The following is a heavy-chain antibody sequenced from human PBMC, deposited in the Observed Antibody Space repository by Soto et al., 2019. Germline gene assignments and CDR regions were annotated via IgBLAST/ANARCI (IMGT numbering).Heavy chain of an antibody. J-gene: IGHJ6*02. Sequence: SVKVSCKASGGTFSSYAISWVRQAPGQGLEWMGGIIPIFGTANYAQKFQGRVTITADESTSTAYMELSSLRSEDTAVYYCARGGHMTTVTSYYYYGMDVWGQGTSVTVSS. V-gene: IGHV1-69*13. CDR3: ARGGHMTTVTSYYYYGMDV. D-gene: IGHD4-17*01. CDR2: IIPIFGTA. CDR1: GGTFSSYA.